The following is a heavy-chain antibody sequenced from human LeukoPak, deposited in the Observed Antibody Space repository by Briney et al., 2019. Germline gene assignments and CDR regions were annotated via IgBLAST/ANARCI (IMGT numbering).Heavy chain of an antibody. CDR3: ARVLHKRNYDSSVYYGY. D-gene: IGHD3-22*01. V-gene: IGHV3-48*01. CDR1: GFTFSSYS. J-gene: IGHJ4*02. Sequence: GGSLRLSCAASGFTFSSYSMNWVRQAPGKGLEWVSYISSSSTTIYYADSVKGRFTISRDNAKNSLYLQMNSLRAEDTAVYYCARVLHKRNYDSSVYYGYWGQGTMVTVSS. CDR2: ISSSSTTI.